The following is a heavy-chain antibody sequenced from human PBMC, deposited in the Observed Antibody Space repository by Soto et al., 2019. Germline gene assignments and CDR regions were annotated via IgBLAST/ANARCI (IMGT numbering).Heavy chain of an antibody. V-gene: IGHV3-48*03. CDR1: GFTFSSYE. J-gene: IGHJ6*02. D-gene: IGHD3-10*01. CDR3: ARGFGFPYYYYGMDV. Sequence: EVQLVESGGGLVQPGGSLRLSCAASGFTFSSYEMNWVRQAPGKGLEWVSYISSSGSTIYYADSVKGRFTISRENAKNALYLQMDSLRAEDTAVYYCARGFGFPYYYYGMDVWGQGTTVTVSS. CDR2: ISSSGSTI.